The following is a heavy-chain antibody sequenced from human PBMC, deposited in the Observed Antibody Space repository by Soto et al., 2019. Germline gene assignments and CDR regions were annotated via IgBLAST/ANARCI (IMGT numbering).Heavy chain of an antibody. CDR3: SRRLPFMGSDY. CDR2: IFWNGDK. Sequence: QITLKESGPSLVKPPQTLTLSCTFSGFSLTTSGVAVGRVRQPPGKALEWLALIFWNGDKRFRPSLETRLSITVDTSRNQVVLTMTNMDPADTGTYYCSRRLPFMGSDYWGQGALVTVSS. V-gene: IGHV2-5*04. CDR1: GFSLTTSGVA. D-gene: IGHD3-10*01. J-gene: IGHJ4*02.